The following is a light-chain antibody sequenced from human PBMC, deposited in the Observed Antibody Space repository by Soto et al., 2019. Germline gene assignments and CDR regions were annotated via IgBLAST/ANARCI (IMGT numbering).Light chain of an antibody. V-gene: IGKV1-5*01. J-gene: IGKJ1*01. CDR2: DAS. Sequence: DIQMAQSASTLSASEGNGVTITCRASQRISSWVAWYQQKPGQSPKRLMYDASSMESGVPPRFSPSGSGTEFTLTISRLQPEDFATYYCQQYNSLPHNFGQGTKVDIK. CDR3: QQYNSLPHN. CDR1: QRISSW.